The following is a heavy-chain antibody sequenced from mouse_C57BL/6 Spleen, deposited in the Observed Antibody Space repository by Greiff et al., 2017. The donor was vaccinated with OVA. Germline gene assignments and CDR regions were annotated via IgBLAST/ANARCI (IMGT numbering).Heavy chain of an antibody. V-gene: IGHV1-76*01. CDR1: GYTFTDYY. CDR2: IYPGSGNT. D-gene: IGHD3-2*02. Sequence: VQLQQSGAELVRPGASVKLSCKASGYTFTDYYINWVKQRPGQGLEWIARIYPGSGNTYYNEKFKGKATLTAEKSSSTAYMQLSSLTSEDSAVYFCARRGSSGYVAYWGQGTLVTVSA. CDR3: ARRGSSGYVAY. J-gene: IGHJ3*01.